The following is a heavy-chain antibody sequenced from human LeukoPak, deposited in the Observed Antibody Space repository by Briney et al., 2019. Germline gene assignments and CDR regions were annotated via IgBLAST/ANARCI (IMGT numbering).Heavy chain of an antibody. CDR3: GKILTLAAYFWDGLDV. CDR1: GFIFSRYH. D-gene: IGHD2/OR15-2a*01. Sequence: PGGSLRLSCAASGFIFSRYHMVWVRQAPGKGLEAVSSISDSEGSTYYSDSVKGRFTSSRDNSENTVYLQMNSLRAEDTAVYYCGKILTLAAYFWDGLDVWGQGTTVTVSS. V-gene: IGHV3-23*01. J-gene: IGHJ6*02. CDR2: ISDSEGST.